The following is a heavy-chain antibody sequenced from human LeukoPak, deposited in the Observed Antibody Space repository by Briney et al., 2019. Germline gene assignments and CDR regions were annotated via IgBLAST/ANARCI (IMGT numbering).Heavy chain of an antibody. J-gene: IGHJ4*02. V-gene: IGHV3-30*04. CDR2: ISFDGVNT. CDR1: GFTFSTYA. D-gene: IGHD2-2*01. CDR3: ARSPTSWYFDY. Sequence: GGSLRLSCAASGFTFSTYAIHWVRQAPGKGLEWVAVISFDGVNTFYADSVKGRFTISRDNSNNTVYLQMNSLRPEDTSVYYCARSPTSWYFDYWGQGTLVTVSS.